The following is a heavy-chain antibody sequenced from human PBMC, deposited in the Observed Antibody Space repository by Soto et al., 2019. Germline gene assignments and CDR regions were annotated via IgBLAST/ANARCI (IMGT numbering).Heavy chain of an antibody. J-gene: IGHJ4*02. CDR3: ANDATRRAIPLDY. CDR1: GFTFSNYA. Sequence: EVQLLESGGGLVQPGGSLRLSCAASGFTFSNYAMSWVRQAPGKGLEWVSSIIGSGGSTYYADSVKGRFTVSRDNSKNSVYKQMTRLTIEDTDINYCANDATRRAIPLDYWAQGTLVTVSS. V-gene: IGHV3-23*01. CDR2: IIGSGGST.